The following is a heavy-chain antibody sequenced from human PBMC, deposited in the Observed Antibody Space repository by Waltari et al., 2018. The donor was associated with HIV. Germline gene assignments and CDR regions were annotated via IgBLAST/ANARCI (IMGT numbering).Heavy chain of an antibody. D-gene: IGHD3-9*01. V-gene: IGHV3-48*02. Sequence: EVHLVESGGALVQRGGSMRLSCAASGFNFGDXXMTWVRQPTGKGLEWISYISSSSFNIKYVDSVKGRFTISRDNTKNSLELQMNNLRDEDTAVYYCARDTLNFYFGLDAWGQGTTVTVSS. CDR3: ARDTLNFYFGLDA. CDR2: ISSSSFNI. J-gene: IGHJ6*02. CDR1: GFNFGDXX.